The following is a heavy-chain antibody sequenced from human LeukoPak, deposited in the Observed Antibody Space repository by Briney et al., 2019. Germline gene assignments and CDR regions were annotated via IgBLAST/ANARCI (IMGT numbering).Heavy chain of an antibody. CDR3: STMFFYDTNGPAHDC. J-gene: IGHJ4*02. V-gene: IGHV3-15*01. D-gene: IGHD5/OR15-5a*01. Sequence: PGGSLRLSCAASGFPFSNAWMNWVRQAPGKGLEWIGRIYRKTDGVPPDYAAAVKGRFVISRDDIANTLFLQMSSLETDDTGVYYCSTMFFYDTNGPAHDCWGQGTLVTVSS. CDR2: IYRKTDGVPP. CDR1: GFPFSNAW.